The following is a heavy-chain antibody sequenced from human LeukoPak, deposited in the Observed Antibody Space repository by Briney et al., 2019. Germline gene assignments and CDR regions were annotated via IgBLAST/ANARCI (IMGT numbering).Heavy chain of an antibody. V-gene: IGHV4-34*01. J-gene: IGHJ4*02. CDR2: INHSGST. CDR1: GGSFSGYY. D-gene: IGHD3-3*01. CDR3: ARGSTIFRI. Sequence: SETLSLTCAVYGGSFSGYYWSWIRQPPGKGLEWIGEINHSGSTNYNPSLKSQVTISVDTSKNQFSLKLSSVTAADTAVYYCARGSTIFRIWGQGTLVTVSS.